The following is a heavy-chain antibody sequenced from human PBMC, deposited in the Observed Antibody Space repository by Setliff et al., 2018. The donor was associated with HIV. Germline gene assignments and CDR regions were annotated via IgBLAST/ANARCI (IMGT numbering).Heavy chain of an antibody. CDR2: ISGSGTTT. CDR1: GFTFSTYA. Sequence: GGSLRLSCAASGFTFSTYAMSWVRQAPGKGLEWVSVISGSGTTTYYADSVKGRFTISRDNSKNTVYLQMNSLRAEDTAVYYCARYNWNPLGYRFDYWGQGTLVTVSS. J-gene: IGHJ4*02. D-gene: IGHD1-20*01. V-gene: IGHV3-23*01. CDR3: ARYNWNPLGYRFDY.